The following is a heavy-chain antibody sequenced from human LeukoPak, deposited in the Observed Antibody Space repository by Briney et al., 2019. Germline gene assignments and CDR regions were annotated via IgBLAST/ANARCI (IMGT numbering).Heavy chain of an antibody. V-gene: IGHV3-7*01. CDR1: GFTFSSYW. CDR3: ARDPSSIAFDI. D-gene: IGHD2/OR15-2a*01. J-gene: IGHJ3*02. Sequence: PGGSLRLSCAASGFTFSSYWMSWARQAPGKGLEWVANIKQDGSEKYYVDSVKGRFTISRDNAKNSLYLQMNSLRAEDTAVYYCARDPSSIAFDIWGQGTMVTVSS. CDR2: IKQDGSEK.